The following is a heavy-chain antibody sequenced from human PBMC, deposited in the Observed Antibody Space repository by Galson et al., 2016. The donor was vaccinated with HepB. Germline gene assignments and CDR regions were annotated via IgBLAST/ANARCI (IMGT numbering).Heavy chain of an antibody. CDR3: ARQATSGWYDS. CDR2: IYHTGST. Sequence: SETLSLTCSVSGGSISTYSYYWGWIRQSPEKGLEWIGNIYHTGSTYYNPSLKSRVTISIDTSNNHFSMNLTSVTAADTGVFYCARQATSGWYDSWGQGRLVIVSS. CDR1: GGSISTYSYY. J-gene: IGHJ5*02. D-gene: IGHD6-19*01. V-gene: IGHV4-39*01.